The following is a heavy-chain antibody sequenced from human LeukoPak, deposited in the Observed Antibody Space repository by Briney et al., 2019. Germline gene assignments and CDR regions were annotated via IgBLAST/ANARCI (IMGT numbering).Heavy chain of an antibody. Sequence: SETLSLTCAVYGGSFSGYYWSWIRQPPGRGLEWIGEINHSGSTNYNPSLKSRVTISVDTSKNQFSLKLTSVTAADTAVYYCARNRYRLGYFDLSGRGTLVTVSS. J-gene: IGHJ2*01. D-gene: IGHD5-18*01. CDR3: ARNRYRLGYFDL. CDR2: INHSGST. CDR1: GGSFSGYY. V-gene: IGHV4-34*01.